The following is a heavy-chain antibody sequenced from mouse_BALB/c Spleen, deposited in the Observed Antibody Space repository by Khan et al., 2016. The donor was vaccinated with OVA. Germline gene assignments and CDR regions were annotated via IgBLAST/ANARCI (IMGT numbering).Heavy chain of an antibody. CDR3: AKGVWSYYYTLDY. V-gene: IGHV2-6-5*01. J-gene: IGHJ4*01. CDR2: IWGGGST. CDR1: GFSLSDYG. Sequence: VELVESGPGLVAPSQNLSITCTVSGFSLSDYGVSWIRQPPGRGLEWLGVIWGGGSTYYNSALRSRLTISKDNSTSQVFLKMSSLQSDDTARFYCAKGVWSYYYTLDYWGQGTSVTVSS.